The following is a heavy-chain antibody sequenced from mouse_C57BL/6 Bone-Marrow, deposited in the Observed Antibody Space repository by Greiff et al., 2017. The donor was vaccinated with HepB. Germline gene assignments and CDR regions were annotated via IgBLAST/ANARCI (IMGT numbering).Heavy chain of an antibody. J-gene: IGHJ3*01. D-gene: IGHD2-4*01. CDR3: TLIYYDYPAWFAY. V-gene: IGHV1-15*01. CDR2: IDPETGGT. CDR1: GYTFTDYE. Sequence: QVQLQQSGAELVRPGASVTLSCKASGYTFTDYEMHWVKQTPVHGLEWIGAIDPETGGTAYNQKFKGKAILTADKSSSTAYMERRSLTSEDSAVYYCTLIYYDYPAWFAYWGQGTLVTVSA.